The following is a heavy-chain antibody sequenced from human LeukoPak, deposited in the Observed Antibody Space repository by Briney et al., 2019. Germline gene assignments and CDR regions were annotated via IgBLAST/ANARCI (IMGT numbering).Heavy chain of an antibody. CDR1: GGSISSGDYY. J-gene: IGHJ4*02. V-gene: IGHV4-30-4*01. CDR3: ARHPTADYGETYYFDY. CDR2: IYYSGST. D-gene: IGHD4-17*01. Sequence: SQTLSLTCTVSGGSISSGDYYWSWIRQPPGKGLEWIGYIYYSGSTYYNPSLKSRVTISVDTSKNQFSLKLSSVTAADTAVYYCARHPTADYGETYYFDYWGQGTLVTVSS.